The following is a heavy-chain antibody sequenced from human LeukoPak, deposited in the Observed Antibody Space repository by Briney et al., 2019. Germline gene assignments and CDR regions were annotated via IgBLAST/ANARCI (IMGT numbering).Heavy chain of an antibody. D-gene: IGHD5-18*01. V-gene: IGHV3-33*06. Sequence: GGPLRLSCAASGFTFSSYGMHWVRQAPGKGLEWVAVIWYDGSNKYYADSVKGRFTISRDDSKNTLYLQMNSLRAEDTAVYYCAKDRKDHTALDYWGQGTLVTVSS. CDR1: GFTFSSYG. CDR2: IWYDGSNK. J-gene: IGHJ4*02. CDR3: AKDRKDHTALDY.